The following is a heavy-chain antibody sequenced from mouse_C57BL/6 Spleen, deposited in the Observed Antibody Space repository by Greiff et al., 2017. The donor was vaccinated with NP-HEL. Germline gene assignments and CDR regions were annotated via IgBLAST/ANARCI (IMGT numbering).Heavy chain of an antibody. CDR3: GREAGDGDYLFAY. J-gene: IGHJ3*01. CDR1: GYTFTSYW. CDR2: IYPGSGST. V-gene: IGHV1-55*01. Sequence: QVQLQQPGAELVKPGASVKMSCKASGYTFTSYWITWVKQRPGQGLEWIGDIYPGSGSTTYNEKFKSKATLTVDTSSSTAYMQLSSLTSEDSAVYYCGREAGDGDYLFAYWGQGTLVTVSA. D-gene: IGHD2-13*01.